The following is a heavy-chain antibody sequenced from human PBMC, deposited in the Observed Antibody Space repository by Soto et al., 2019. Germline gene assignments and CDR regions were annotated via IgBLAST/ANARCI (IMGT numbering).Heavy chain of an antibody. CDR3: ARENYGDYVNY. CDR1: GFTFSSYS. J-gene: IGHJ4*02. D-gene: IGHD4-17*01. CDR2: ISSSSSTI. Sequence: EVQLVESGGGLVQPGRSLRLSCAASGFTFSSYSMNWVRQAPGKGLEWVSYISSSSSTIYYADSVKGRFTISRDNAKNSLYLQMNSLRAEDTAVYFCARENYGDYVNYWCQGTLVTVSS. V-gene: IGHV3-48*01.